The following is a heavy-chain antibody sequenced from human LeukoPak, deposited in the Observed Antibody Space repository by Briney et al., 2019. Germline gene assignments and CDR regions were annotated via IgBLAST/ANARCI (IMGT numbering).Heavy chain of an antibody. CDR2: IGSTTNSI. Sequence: GSLRLSCAASGFPFSSYEMNWVRQAPGKGLEWVSYIGSTTNSIYYADSVKGRFTISSDNAKKSLHLQMNSLSAEDTAVYYCARDEYSGLYYYMDVWGKGTTVTVSS. V-gene: IGHV3-48*03. CDR3: ARDEYSGLYYYMDV. J-gene: IGHJ6*03. CDR1: GFPFSSYE. D-gene: IGHD5-12*01.